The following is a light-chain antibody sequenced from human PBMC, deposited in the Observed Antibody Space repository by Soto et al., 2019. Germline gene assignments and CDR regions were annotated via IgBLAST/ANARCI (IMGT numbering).Light chain of an antibody. CDR3: GTWDSSLSGGGVV. V-gene: IGLV1-51*01. CDR1: SSNIGKNY. Sequence: QAVVTQAPSMSAAPGQRVTISCSGSSSNIGKNYVSWYQQLPGTAPKLLIYDNYKRPSGIPDRFSGSKSGTSATLGITGLQTGDEADYYCGTWDSSLSGGGVVFGGGTKLTVL. J-gene: IGLJ2*01. CDR2: DNY.